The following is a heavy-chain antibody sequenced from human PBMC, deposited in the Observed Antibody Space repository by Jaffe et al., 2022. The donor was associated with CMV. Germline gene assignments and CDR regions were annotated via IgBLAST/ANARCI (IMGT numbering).Heavy chain of an antibody. D-gene: IGHD2-15*01. Sequence: QVQVVESGGGVVQPGRSLRLSCAASGFTFSNFGMNWVRQAPGKGLEWVAVISYDGSTQYYADSVKGRFIISRDNSKNTVYLQMNSLTGDDTAVYYCAKGASRAGWPDTIDPWGQGTLVTVSS. CDR1: GFTFSNFG. V-gene: IGHV3-30*18. CDR2: ISYDGSTQ. J-gene: IGHJ5*02. CDR3: AKGASRAGWPDTIDP.